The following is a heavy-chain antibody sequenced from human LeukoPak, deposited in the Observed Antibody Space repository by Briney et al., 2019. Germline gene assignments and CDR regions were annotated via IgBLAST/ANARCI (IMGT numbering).Heavy chain of an antibody. V-gene: IGHV3-7*01. CDR2: INPDGSMK. CDR3: AKLLGDVTTLDY. D-gene: IGHD3-16*01. CDR1: GFIFSRSS. J-gene: IGHJ4*02. Sequence: GGSLRLSRAGSGFIFSRSSMTWVRQSPGKGLEWVATINPDGSMKWYLDSVNGRFTISRDNSDNAVFLQMNSLRVEDMAVYYCAKLLGDVTTLDYWGQGTLVTVSS.